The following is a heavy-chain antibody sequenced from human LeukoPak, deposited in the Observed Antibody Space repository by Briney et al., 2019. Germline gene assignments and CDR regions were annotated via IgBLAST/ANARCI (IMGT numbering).Heavy chain of an antibody. CDR3: ARMRAYSNVYYFDY. J-gene: IGHJ4*02. Sequence: SGPTLVNPTQTLTLTCTFSGFSLSTSGMCVTWIRQPPGKALEWLARIDWDDDKYYSTPLKTRLTIYKDTSKNQVVLTMTNMDPVDTATYYCARMRAYSNVYYFDYWGQGTLVTVSS. D-gene: IGHD4-11*01. CDR1: GFSLSTSGMC. CDR2: IDWDDDK. V-gene: IGHV2-70*11.